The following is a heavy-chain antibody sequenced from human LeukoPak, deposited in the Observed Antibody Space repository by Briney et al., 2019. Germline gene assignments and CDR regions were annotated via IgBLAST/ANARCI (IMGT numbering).Heavy chain of an antibody. J-gene: IGHJ6*02. CDR2: IYSGGST. D-gene: IGHD5-12*01. CDR3: AKGSGYDYYYYGMDV. Sequence: GGSLRLSCAASGFTVSSNYMSWVRQAPGKGLEWVSVIYSGGSTYYADSVKGRFTISRDNSKNTLYLQMNSLRAEDTAVYYCAKGSGYDYYYYGMDVWGQGTTVTVSS. CDR1: GFTVSSNY. V-gene: IGHV3-53*01.